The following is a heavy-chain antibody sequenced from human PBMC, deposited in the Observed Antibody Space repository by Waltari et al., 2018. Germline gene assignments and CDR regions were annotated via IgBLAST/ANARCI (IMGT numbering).Heavy chain of an antibody. CDR3: ASHRRDGYNPPDY. Sequence: QVQLQESGPGLVKPSETLSLTCTVSGGSISSHYWSWIRQPPGKGLEWIGYIYYSGSTNYNPSLKSRVTISVDTSKNQFSLKLSSVTAADTAVYYCASHRRDGYNPPDYWGQGTLVTVSS. V-gene: IGHV4-59*11. CDR1: GGSISSHY. D-gene: IGHD5-12*01. CDR2: IYYSGST. J-gene: IGHJ4*02.